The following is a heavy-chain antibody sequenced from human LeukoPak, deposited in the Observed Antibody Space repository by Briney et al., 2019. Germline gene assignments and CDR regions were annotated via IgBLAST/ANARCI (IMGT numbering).Heavy chain of an antibody. CDR2: IYYSGST. J-gene: IGHJ4*02. CDR1: GGSISSRGYY. Sequence: SETLFLTCTVSGGSISSRGYYWILIRQPPGTSLEWLGSIYYSGSTYYNPSLKSRVTISVDTSKNQFSLKLSSVTDAGTAVYYCARQEAYDSSGYPDFDSWGQGTLVTVPP. CDR3: ARQEAYDSSGYPDFDS. D-gene: IGHD3-22*01. V-gene: IGHV4-39*01.